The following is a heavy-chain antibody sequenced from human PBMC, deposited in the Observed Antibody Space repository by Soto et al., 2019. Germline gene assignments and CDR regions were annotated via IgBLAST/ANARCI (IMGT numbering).Heavy chain of an antibody. J-gene: IGHJ5*01. Sequence: EVQLVESGGGLVQPGGSLRLSCAASGVTFSSYEMNWVRQAPGKGLEWVSYISSSGSTIYYADSVKGRFTISRDNAKNSLYLQMNSLRAEDTAVYYCAREYRSGNSDSWGQGTLVTVSS. D-gene: IGHD3-22*01. CDR1: GVTFSSYE. CDR3: AREYRSGNSDS. V-gene: IGHV3-48*03. CDR2: ISSSGSTI.